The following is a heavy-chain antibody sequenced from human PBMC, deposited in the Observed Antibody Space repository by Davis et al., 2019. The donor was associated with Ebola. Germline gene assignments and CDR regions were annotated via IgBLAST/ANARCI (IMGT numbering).Heavy chain of an antibody. CDR2: IYYSGST. Sequence: PSETLSLTCTVSGGSISSSSYYWGWIRQPPGKGLEWIGSIYYSGSTTYNPSLKSRVTISVDTSKNQFSLKLSSVTAADTAVYYCAATYYDFWSGGTGAFDIWGQGTMVTVSS. CDR1: GGSISSSSYY. CDR3: AATYYDFWSGGTGAFDI. V-gene: IGHV4-39*07. D-gene: IGHD3-3*01. J-gene: IGHJ3*02.